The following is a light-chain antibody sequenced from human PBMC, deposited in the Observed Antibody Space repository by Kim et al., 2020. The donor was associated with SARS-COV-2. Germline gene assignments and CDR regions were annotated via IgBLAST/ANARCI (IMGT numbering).Light chain of an antibody. CDR2: NAS. CDR1: QSIGNNY. CDR3: QQYAWAPLN. Sequence: SPGERATLACMASQSIGNNYLAWYQQKPGRSPTLLIYNASSRVTGVADRFAGSGSGTDFTLTVSRLEPEDFAVDYCQQYAWAPLNFGGGTKVDIK. J-gene: IGKJ4*01. V-gene: IGKV3-20*01.